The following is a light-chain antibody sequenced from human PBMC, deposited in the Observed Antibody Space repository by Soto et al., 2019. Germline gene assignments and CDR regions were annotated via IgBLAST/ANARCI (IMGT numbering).Light chain of an antibody. CDR1: QSISSF. J-gene: IGKJ2*01. CDR2: DAS. V-gene: IGKV3-11*01. CDR3: HQYGNSPYT. Sequence: EIVLTQSPATLSLSPGERATLSCRASQSISSFLTWYQHKPGQAPRLLIYDASKRATGIPARFSGSGSGTDFTLTISSLEPEDVAVYYCHQYGNSPYTFGQGTKVLIK.